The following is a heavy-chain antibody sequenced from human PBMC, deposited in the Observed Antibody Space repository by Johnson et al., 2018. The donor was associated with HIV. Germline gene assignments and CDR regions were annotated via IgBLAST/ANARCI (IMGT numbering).Heavy chain of an antibody. D-gene: IGHD1-26*01. CDR1: GFTFSNYG. Sequence: QVQLVESGGGVVQPGRSLRLSCAASGFTFSNYGMHWVRQAPGKGLAWVAGTWFDGTQTYYSDSVRGRFIISRANSKNTMYLQMNSMRAEDTAVYYCVSREWELHAFDIWGQGTMVTVSS. CDR2: TWFDGTQT. CDR3: VSREWELHAFDI. V-gene: IGHV3-33*03. J-gene: IGHJ3*02.